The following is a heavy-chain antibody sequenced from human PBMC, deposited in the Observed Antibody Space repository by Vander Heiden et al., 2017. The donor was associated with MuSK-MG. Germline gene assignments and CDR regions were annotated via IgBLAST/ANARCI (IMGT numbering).Heavy chain of an antibody. CDR1: GYTFTDYY. CDR3: ATESFDYVWGSSPGESSDPGFDY. Sequence: EVQLVQSGAEVKKPGATVKISCKVSGYTFTDYYMHWVQQAPGKGLEWMGLVDPEDGETIYAEKFQGRVTITADTSTDTAYMELSSLRSEDTAVYYCATESFDYVWGSSPGESSDPGFDYWGQGTLVTVSS. V-gene: IGHV1-69-2*01. CDR2: VDPEDGET. J-gene: IGHJ4*02. D-gene: IGHD3-16*01.